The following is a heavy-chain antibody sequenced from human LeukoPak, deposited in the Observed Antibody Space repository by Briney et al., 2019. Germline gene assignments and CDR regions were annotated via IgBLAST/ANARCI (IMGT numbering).Heavy chain of an antibody. D-gene: IGHD5-12*01. V-gene: IGHV3-66*01. Sequence: GGSLRLSCAASGFTVSANYMSWVRQAPGKGLEWVSVIYSGGSTFYADSVKGRFTISRDNSKNTLYLQMNSLRAEDTAVYYCARVGDMVATYDYWGQGTLVTASS. CDR2: IYSGGST. J-gene: IGHJ4*02. CDR1: GFTVSANY. CDR3: ARVGDMVATYDY.